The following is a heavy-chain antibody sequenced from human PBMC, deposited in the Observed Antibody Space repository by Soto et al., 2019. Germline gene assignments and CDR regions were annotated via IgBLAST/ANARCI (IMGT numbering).Heavy chain of an antibody. V-gene: IGHV3-11*05. CDR3: ARADHYDTSGYWK. J-gene: IGHJ4*02. Sequence: QVQLVESGGGLVKPGGSLRLSCAASGFTFSDYYMSWIRQAPGKGLVWVSYITSSSSYTIYADPVRGRFTYSRDNAKNTLFLQVNSLRAEDTAVYYCARADHYDTSGYWKWGQGTLVTVSS. D-gene: IGHD3-22*01. CDR2: ITSSSSYT. CDR1: GFTFSDYY.